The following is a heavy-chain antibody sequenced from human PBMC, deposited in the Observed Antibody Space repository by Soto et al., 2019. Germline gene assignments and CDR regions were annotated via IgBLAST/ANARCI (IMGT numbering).Heavy chain of an antibody. D-gene: IGHD6-19*01. Sequence: EVQLVESGGGLVQPGGSLRLSCAASGFTFSSYSMNWVRQAPGKGLEWVSYISSSSSTIYYADSVKGRFTISRDNAKTSLYLQMNSLREEATAVYYCARVFYSVAGTGGLDYWGQGTRVTVSS. CDR1: GFTFSSYS. CDR3: ARVFYSVAGTGGLDY. J-gene: IGHJ4*02. V-gene: IGHV3-48*02. CDR2: ISSSSSTI.